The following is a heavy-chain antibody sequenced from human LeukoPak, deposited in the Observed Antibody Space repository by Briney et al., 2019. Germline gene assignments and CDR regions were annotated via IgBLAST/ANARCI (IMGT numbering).Heavy chain of an antibody. V-gene: IGHV1-18*01. J-gene: IGHJ1*01. Sequence: GASVKVSCKASGYTFSSYGISWVRQAPGQGLEWMGWIRAYNGNTNYAQKLQGRVTMTTDTSTSTAYMELRSLRSDDTAVYYCARVDYGDSEYFHHWGQGTLVTVSS. CDR2: IRAYNGNT. D-gene: IGHD4-17*01. CDR3: ARVDYGDSEYFHH. CDR1: GYTFSSYG.